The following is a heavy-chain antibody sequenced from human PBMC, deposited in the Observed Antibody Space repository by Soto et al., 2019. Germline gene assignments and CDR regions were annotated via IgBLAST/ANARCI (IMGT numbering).Heavy chain of an antibody. D-gene: IGHD4-17*01. CDR1: GFTFSSYA. J-gene: IGHJ6*02. CDR2: ISYDGSNK. Sequence: QVQLVESGGGVVQPGRSLRLSCAASGFTFSSYAMHWVRQAPGKGLEWVAVISYDGSNKYYADSVKGRFTISRDNSKNTLYLQMNSLRAEDTAVYYCARDGIDYGDSYYYGMDVWGQGTTVTVSS. CDR3: ARDGIDYGDSYYYGMDV. V-gene: IGHV3-30-3*01.